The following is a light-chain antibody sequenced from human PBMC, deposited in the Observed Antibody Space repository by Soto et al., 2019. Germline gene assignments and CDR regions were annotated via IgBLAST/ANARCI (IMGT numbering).Light chain of an antibody. CDR2: EVS. CDR3: SSYTTVFPYV. CDR1: SSDVGLYDY. V-gene: IGLV2-14*01. J-gene: IGLJ1*01. Sequence: QSVLTQPASVSGSPGQSITVSCTGTSSDVGLYDYVSWFQQHPGKSPKLIIYEVSHRPSGVSSRFSGSKSGNTASLTISGLQTDFDSDYDCSSYTTVFPYVFGTGPKVTVL.